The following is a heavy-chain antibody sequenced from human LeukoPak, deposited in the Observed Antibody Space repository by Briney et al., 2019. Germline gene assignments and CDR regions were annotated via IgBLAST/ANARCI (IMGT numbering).Heavy chain of an antibody. D-gene: IGHD3-10*01. J-gene: IGHJ4*02. CDR2: ITGSGDST. Sequence: GGSLRLSCAASGFTFSNYVLSWVRQAPGKGLEWVSAITGSGDSTYYADSVKGRFTISRDNSKNTLYLQMNSLRAEDTAVYYCARCSVGFGECFDYWGQGTLVTVSS. V-gene: IGHV3-23*01. CDR1: GFTFSNYV. CDR3: ARCSVGFGECFDY.